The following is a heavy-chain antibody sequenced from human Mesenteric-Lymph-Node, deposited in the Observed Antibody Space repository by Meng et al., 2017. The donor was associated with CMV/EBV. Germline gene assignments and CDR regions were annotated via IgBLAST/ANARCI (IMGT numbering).Heavy chain of an antibody. CDR3: ARDSGDYLAFDI. CDR1: GFTFSSYE. V-gene: IGHV3-48*03. D-gene: IGHD4-17*01. J-gene: IGHJ3*02. CDR2: ISSSGSTM. Sequence: GESLKISCAASGFTFSSYEMNWVRQAPGKGLQWVSYISSSGSTMFYADSVKGRFTISRDNAKNLLYLQMNSLRAEDTALYYCARDSGDYLAFDIWGQGTMVTVSS.